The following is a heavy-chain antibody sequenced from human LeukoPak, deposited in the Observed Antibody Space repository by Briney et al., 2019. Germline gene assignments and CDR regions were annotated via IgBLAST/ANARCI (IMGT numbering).Heavy chain of an antibody. CDR2: ITGGGTFT. J-gene: IGHJ3*02. CDR1: GFSFSQHS. Sequence: GGSLRLSCEASGFSFSQHSMSSVRLAPGKGLEWVSSITGGGTFTFYADSVKGRFTVSRDNANNLLFLQLHSLRADDTAIYYCVTGDNPDYTWENHRLDAFDIWGQGTMVTVSS. CDR3: VTGDNPDYTWENHRLDAFDI. D-gene: IGHD3-16*01. V-gene: IGHV3-21*01.